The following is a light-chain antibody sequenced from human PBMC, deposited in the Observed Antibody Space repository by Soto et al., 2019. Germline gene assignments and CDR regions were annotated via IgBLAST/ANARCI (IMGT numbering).Light chain of an antibody. CDR3: QSYDSSLSCYV. CDR2: SNS. CDR1: SSNIGAGYD. V-gene: IGLV1-40*01. Sequence: QSVLTQPPSVSGAPGQRVTISCTGSSSNIGAGYDVHWYQQLPGTAPQLLIYSNSNRPSGVPDRFSGSKSGTSASLAITGLQAEHAADYYCQSYDSSLSCYVFGTGTKLTVL. J-gene: IGLJ1*01.